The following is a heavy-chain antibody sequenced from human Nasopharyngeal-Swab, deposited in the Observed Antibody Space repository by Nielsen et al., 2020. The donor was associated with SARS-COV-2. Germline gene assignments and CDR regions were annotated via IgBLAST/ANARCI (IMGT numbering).Heavy chain of an antibody. CDR2: IGGSGSST. J-gene: IGHJ6*02. D-gene: IGHD3-3*01. CDR3: ARDGLDYDFWSAYFMDV. CDR1: GFTFSSYV. V-gene: IGHV3-21*01. Sequence: GESLKISCAATGFTFSSYVINWVRQAPGKGLEWVSSIGGSGSSTYYADSVKGRFTISRDNAKNSLYLQMNSLRAEDTAVYYCARDGLDYDFWSAYFMDVWGQGTTVTVSS.